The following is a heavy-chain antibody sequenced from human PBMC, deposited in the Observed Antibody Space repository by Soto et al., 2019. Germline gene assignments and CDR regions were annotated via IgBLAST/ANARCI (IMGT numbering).Heavy chain of an antibody. CDR2: IYYGGSS. V-gene: IGHV4-39*01. CDR3: ARHGSY. J-gene: IGHJ4*02. CDR1: GVSISSSSYY. Sequence: QLQLQESGPGLVKPSETLSLTCTVSGVSISSSSYYWGWFRQPPGKGLEWIGTIYYGGSSYSNPSLKSRDTISLDTSKNQFSLTLTSVTAADTAVYYCARHGSYWGQGTLVTVSS.